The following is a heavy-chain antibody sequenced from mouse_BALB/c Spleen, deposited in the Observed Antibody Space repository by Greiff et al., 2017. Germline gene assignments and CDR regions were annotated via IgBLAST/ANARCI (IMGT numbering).Heavy chain of an antibody. J-gene: IGHJ4*01. V-gene: IGHV2-9*02. D-gene: IGHD2-4*01. CDR3: APYYDEAMDY. CDR2: IWAGGST. CDR1: GFSLTSYG. Sequence: QVQLKESGPGLVAPSQSLSITCTVSGFSLTSYGVHWVRQPPGKGLEWLGVIWAGGSTNYNSALMSRLSISKDNSKSQVFLKMNSLQTDDTAMYYCAPYYDEAMDYWGQGTSVTVSS.